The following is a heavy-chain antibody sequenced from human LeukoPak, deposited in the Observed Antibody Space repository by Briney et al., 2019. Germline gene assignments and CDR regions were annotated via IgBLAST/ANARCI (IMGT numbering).Heavy chain of an antibody. CDR1: GGSISSYY. CDR2: IYYSGST. CDR3: ARASTVPRRYFDL. V-gene: IGHV4-59*01. D-gene: IGHD4-17*01. J-gene: IGHJ2*01. Sequence: MSSETLPLTCIVSGGSISSYYWSWIRQPPGKGLEWIGYIYYSGSTNYNPSLKSRVTISVDTSKNQFSLKLNSVTAADTAVYYCARASTVPRRYFDLWGRGTLVTVSS.